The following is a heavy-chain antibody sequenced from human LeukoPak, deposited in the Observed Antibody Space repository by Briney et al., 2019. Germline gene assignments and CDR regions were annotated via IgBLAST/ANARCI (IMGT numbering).Heavy chain of an antibody. V-gene: IGHV3-21*01. CDR1: GFTFRRYS. D-gene: IGHD6-6*01. CDR2: ISSGSDYI. CDR3: TRDLSLAAPQGFDY. J-gene: IGHJ4*02. Sequence: GGSLRLSCTASGFTFRRYSFNWVRQAPGKGPEWVSTISSGSDYIYYADSVRGRFIISRDNAENSLYLQMNSLRAEDTAVYYCTRDLSLAAPQGFDYWGQGTLVTVSS.